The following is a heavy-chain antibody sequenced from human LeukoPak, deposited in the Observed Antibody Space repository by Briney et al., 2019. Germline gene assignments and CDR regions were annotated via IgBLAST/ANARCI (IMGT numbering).Heavy chain of an antibody. CDR2: VDPEDGET. D-gene: IGHD4-17*01. Sequence: ASVKVSCRVSGYTFTDYYMHWVQQAPGNGLEWMGLVDPEDGETIYAEKFQGRVTITEDTSTDTASMELCSLRSEDTAVYYCAPGADTYGDYDGYYFDYWGQGTLVTVSS. CDR3: APGADTYGDYDGYYFDY. J-gene: IGHJ4*02. V-gene: IGHV1-69-2*01. CDR1: GYTFTDYY.